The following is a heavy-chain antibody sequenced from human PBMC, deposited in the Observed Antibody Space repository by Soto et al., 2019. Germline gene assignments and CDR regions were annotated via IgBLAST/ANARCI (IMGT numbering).Heavy chain of an antibody. J-gene: IGHJ4*02. CDR3: AEAPYCSGGSCDTWGFDY. CDR2: IIPILGIA. CDR1: GGTFSSYT. D-gene: IGHD2-15*01. V-gene: IGHV1-69*02. Sequence: QVQLVQSGAEVKKPGSSVKVSCKASGGTFSSYTISWVRQAPGQGLEWMGRIIPILGIANYAQKFQGRVTTTADKATSSAYMELSSLRSEDTAVYYCAEAPYCSGGSCDTWGFDYWGQGTLVTVSS.